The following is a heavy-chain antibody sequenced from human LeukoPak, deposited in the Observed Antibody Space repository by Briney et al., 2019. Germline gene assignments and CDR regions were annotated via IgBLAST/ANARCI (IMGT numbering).Heavy chain of an antibody. J-gene: IGHJ4*02. Sequence: SETLSLTCAVYGGSFSGYYWSWIRQPPGKGLEWIGEINHSGSTNYNPSLKSRVTISVDTSKNQFSLKLSSVTAADTAVYYCAKERSSGWYPDSYWGQGTLVTVSS. CDR2: INHSGST. CDR3: AKERSSGWYPDSY. CDR1: GGSFSGYY. V-gene: IGHV4-34*01. D-gene: IGHD6-19*01.